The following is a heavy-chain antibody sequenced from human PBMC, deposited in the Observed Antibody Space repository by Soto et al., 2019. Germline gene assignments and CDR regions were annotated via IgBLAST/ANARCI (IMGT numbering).Heavy chain of an antibody. CDR3: ARDRGFFDY. Sequence: QVHLVQSGAEVKKPGASVKVSCKPSGYTFTTYSIHWVRQAPGQRLEWMGWINTGNGDTKYSQKFQGRGTVTRDTSASTAYMEVSRLTSEDTAVYYCARDRGFFDYWGQGTLVTVSS. CDR1: GYTFTTYS. J-gene: IGHJ4*02. D-gene: IGHD5-12*01. V-gene: IGHV1-3*04. CDR2: INTGNGDT.